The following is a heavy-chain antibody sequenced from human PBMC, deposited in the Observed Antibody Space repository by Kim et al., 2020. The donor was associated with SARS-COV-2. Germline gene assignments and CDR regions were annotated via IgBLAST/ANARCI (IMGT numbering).Heavy chain of an antibody. V-gene: IGHV1-24*01. J-gene: IGHJ4*02. CDR3: ATDSRWELLD. D-gene: IGHD1-26*01. CDR2: ET. Sequence: ETIYAQKFQGRVTMTEDTSTDTAYMELSSLGSEDTAVYYCATDSRWELLDWGQGTLVTVSS.